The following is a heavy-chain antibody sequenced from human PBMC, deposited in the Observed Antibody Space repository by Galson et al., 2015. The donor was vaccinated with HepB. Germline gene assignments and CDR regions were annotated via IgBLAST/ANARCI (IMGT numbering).Heavy chain of an antibody. CDR3: ARALYYDFWSDLDAFDI. D-gene: IGHD3-3*01. V-gene: IGHV1-2*02. Sequence: SVKVSCKASGYTFTGYYMHWVRRAPGQGLEWMGWINPNSGGTNYAQKFQGRVTMTRDTSISTAYMELSRLRSDDTAVYYCARALYYDFWSDLDAFDIWGQGTMVTVSS. CDR1: GYTFTGYY. CDR2: INPNSGGT. J-gene: IGHJ3*02.